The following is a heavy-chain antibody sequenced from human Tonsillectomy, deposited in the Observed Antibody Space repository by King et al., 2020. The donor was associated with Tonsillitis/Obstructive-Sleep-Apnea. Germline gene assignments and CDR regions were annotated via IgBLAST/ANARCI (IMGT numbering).Heavy chain of an antibody. Sequence: VQLVESGGGVVQPGRSLRLSCAASGFSFNIYAMHWVRQAPGKGLEWVAVVSNDGSIIYYADSVKGRFTISRDNSKNTLYLQMNSLRAEDTALYYCAKDPGQEYYYDMDVWGQGTTVTVSS. CDR1: GFSFNIYA. J-gene: IGHJ6*02. V-gene: IGHV3-30*18. CDR3: AKDPGQEYYYDMDV. CDR2: VSNDGSII.